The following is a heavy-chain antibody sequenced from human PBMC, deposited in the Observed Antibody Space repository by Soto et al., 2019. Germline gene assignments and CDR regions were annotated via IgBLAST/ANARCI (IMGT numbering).Heavy chain of an antibody. J-gene: IGHJ4*02. CDR3: VRIAVAGPSPNFDY. Sequence: PGGSLSLSCAASGFTFRADLMSWGRQAPGKGLDWVANINQDGRVKYYVDSVKGRFTISRDNAKNSLYLQMNSLRAEDTAVYYCVRIAVAGPSPNFDYWGQGTLVTVS. V-gene: IGHV3-7*03. CDR1: GFTFRADL. CDR2: INQDGRVK. D-gene: IGHD6-19*01.